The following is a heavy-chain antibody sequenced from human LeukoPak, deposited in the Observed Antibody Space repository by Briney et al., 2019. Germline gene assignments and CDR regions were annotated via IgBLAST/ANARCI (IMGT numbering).Heavy chain of an antibody. Sequence: PGESLKISCKGSGYRFTSYWIGWVRQMPGKGLEWMAIIYPGDSDTKYSPSFQDQVTISADKSINTAYLHWRSLKASDTAMYYCARLSMIDTFDIWGLGTVVTVSS. D-gene: IGHD3-22*01. CDR3: ARLSMIDTFDI. V-gene: IGHV5-51*01. CDR2: IYPGDSDT. J-gene: IGHJ3*02. CDR1: GYRFTSYW.